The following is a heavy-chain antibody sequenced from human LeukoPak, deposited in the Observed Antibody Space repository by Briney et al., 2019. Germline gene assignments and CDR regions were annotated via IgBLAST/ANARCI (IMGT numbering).Heavy chain of an antibody. D-gene: IGHD5-12*01. CDR2: ISGGGGST. V-gene: IGHV3-23*01. Sequence: GGSLRLSYAVSGFTFSSYAMSWVRQAPGKRLGWVSSISGGGGSTFCADSVKCRSTIPRNNSKNTLYLHMNSLSGEDTAVYYCAKLLDHATPVATQNGYMDVWGKGTTVTVSS. J-gene: IGHJ6*03. CDR3: AKLLDHATPVATQNGYMDV. CDR1: GFTFSSYA.